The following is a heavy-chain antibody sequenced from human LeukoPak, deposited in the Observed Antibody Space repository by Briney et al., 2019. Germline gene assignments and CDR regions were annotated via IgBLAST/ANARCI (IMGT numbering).Heavy chain of an antibody. Sequence: GGSLRLSCAASGFTFSSYSMNWVRQAPGKGLEWVSGISNSGGSTYYADSVKGRFTISRDNSKNTLYLQMNSLRAEDTAVYYCAKETSSSFDYWGQGTLVTVSS. CDR1: GFTFSSYS. V-gene: IGHV3-23*01. CDR3: AKETSSSFDY. CDR2: ISNSGGST. D-gene: IGHD6-13*01. J-gene: IGHJ4*02.